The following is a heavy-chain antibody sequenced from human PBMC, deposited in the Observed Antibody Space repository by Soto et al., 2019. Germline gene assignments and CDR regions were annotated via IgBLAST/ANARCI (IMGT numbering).Heavy chain of an antibody. CDR2: ISGSGDNT. J-gene: IGHJ5*02. CDR3: AKGPYSSGGYWFDP. Sequence: EVQLLESGGGLVQPGGSLRISCAASGFTFSDYAMKWVRQAPGRGLEWVSFISGSGDNTNYADSVRGRFTISRDNSKNTLYLQMNSERAEDTAVYYCAKGPYSSGGYWFDPWGQGTLVIVSS. D-gene: IGHD6-19*01. V-gene: IGHV3-23*01. CDR1: GFTFSDYA.